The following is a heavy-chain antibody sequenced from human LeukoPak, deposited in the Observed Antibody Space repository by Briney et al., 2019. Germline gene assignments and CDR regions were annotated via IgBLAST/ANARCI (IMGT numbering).Heavy chain of an antibody. CDR3: ARRPTGDPKFDY. CDR1: GGSISNYF. D-gene: IGHD7-27*01. Sequence: SETLSLTCSVSGGSISNYFWTWIRQPPGKGLEWIGYIYSSGSTYYNPSLKSRVTISVDTSKDRFSLKLSTVTAADTAVYYCARRPTGDPKFDYWGQGTLVTVSS. J-gene: IGHJ4*02. V-gene: IGHV4-59*08. CDR2: IYSSGST.